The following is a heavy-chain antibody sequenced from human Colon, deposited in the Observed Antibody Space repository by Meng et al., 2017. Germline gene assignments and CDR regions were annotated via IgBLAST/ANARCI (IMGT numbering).Heavy chain of an antibody. J-gene: IGHJ5*01. CDR1: GLIFSKSG. CDR3: ARDKGVTCLDT. D-gene: IGHD3-10*01. V-gene: IGHV3-30*02. CDR2: IWSDGSSK. Sequence: GESLKISCAASGLIFSKSGMHWVRQAPGKGLEWVAFIWSDGSSKYYTDSVKGRFTISRDNSKNTLSLQMDSLRVEDTAVYYCARDKGVTCLDTWGQGTLVT.